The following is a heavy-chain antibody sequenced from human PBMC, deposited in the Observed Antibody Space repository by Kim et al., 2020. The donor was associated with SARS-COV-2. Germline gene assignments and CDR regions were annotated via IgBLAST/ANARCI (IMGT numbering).Heavy chain of an antibody. D-gene: IGHD6-19*01. V-gene: IGHV3-49*04. Sequence: GGSLRLSCAVSGFNFDDFAFNWVRQAPGKGLEWVGIIRNHPSGGTADYAASAKGRFIISRDDSKSIAYLEMNSLENEDTGVYYCTSSGSSGWIRFDYWGQGTLVTVSS. CDR3: TSSGSSGWIRFDY. CDR2: IRNHPSGGTA. J-gene: IGHJ4*02. CDR1: GFNFDDFA.